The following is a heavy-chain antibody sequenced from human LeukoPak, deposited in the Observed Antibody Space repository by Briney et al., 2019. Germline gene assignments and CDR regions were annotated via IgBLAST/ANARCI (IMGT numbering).Heavy chain of an antibody. CDR2: INHSGST. J-gene: IGHJ4*02. CDR1: GGSISSGGYY. Sequence: PSETLSLTCTVSGGSISSGGYYWSWIRQPPGKGLEWIGEINHSGSTNYNPSLKSRVTISVDTSKNQFSLKLSSVTAADTAVYYCASVDTAMVSDYWGQGTLVTVSS. D-gene: IGHD5-18*01. V-gene: IGHV4-39*07. CDR3: ASVDTAMVSDY.